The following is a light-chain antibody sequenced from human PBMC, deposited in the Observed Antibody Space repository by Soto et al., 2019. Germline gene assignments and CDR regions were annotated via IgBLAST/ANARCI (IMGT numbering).Light chain of an antibody. J-gene: IGKJ4*01. V-gene: IGKV1-27*01. CDR2: ATS. CDR1: QGIAPD. Sequence: DVQMTQSPSSLSAFVGDRVTITCRASQGIAPDLAWFQQTPGKVPKLLIYATSHLQSGVPSRFSGSGSGTDFTLTISSLQPEDVGTYYCQKYNSAPLTFGGGTKVEIK. CDR3: QKYNSAPLT.